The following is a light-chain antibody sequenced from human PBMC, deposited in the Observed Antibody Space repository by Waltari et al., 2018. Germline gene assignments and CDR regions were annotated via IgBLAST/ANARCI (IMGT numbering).Light chain of an antibody. CDR2: KSS. V-gene: IGKV1-5*03. J-gene: IGKJ4*01. Sequence: IQMTQSPSTLSASVGDRVTLTCRASESVKNNLARYQQKPGKAPKALLHKSSLLESGVPLRFSGSGYGTECTLSISSLQPDDCATYYCQQYNTLPVTFGGGTTVEI. CDR1: ESVKNN. CDR3: QQYNTLPVT.